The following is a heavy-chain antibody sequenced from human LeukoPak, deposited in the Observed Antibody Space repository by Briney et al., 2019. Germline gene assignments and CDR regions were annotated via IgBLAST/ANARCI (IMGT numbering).Heavy chain of an antibody. CDR2: IRYDGSNK. V-gene: IGHV3-30*02. CDR3: VQGWRDN. Sequence: GGALRLSCAASGFTFSSYGMHWVRQAPGKGLEWVAFIRYDGSNKYYADSVKGRFTISRDNSKNTLYLQMNSLRAEDTAVYYCVQGWRDNWGQGTLVTVSS. D-gene: IGHD2-15*01. CDR1: GFTFSSYG. J-gene: IGHJ4*02.